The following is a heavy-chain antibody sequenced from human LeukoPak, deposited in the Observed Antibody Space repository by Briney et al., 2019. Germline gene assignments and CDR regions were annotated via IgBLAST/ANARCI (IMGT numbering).Heavy chain of an antibody. Sequence: SVKVSCKASGGTFSRYAISWVRQAPGQGLEWMGRIIPILGTANYAQKFQGRVTITTDESTSTAYMELSSLRSEDTAVYYCARDRIEPIVGATRYYYYMDVWGKGSTVTVSS. D-gene: IGHD1-26*01. CDR3: ARDRIEPIVGATRYYYYMDV. V-gene: IGHV1-69*05. CDR2: IIPILGTA. CDR1: GGTFSRYA. J-gene: IGHJ6*03.